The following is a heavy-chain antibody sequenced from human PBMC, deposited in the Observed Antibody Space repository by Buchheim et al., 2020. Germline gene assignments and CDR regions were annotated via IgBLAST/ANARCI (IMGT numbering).Heavy chain of an antibody. J-gene: IGHJ4*02. CDR2: IWYDGRTK. D-gene: IGHD3-9*01. Sequence: QVQLVESGGGVVQPGMSLRLSCAAYGFTFSDYGMHWVRQAPGKGLEWVAIIWYDGRTKYYADSVKGRFTISRDNSKNTLFLQMNSLRAEDTAVYYCAKEDLDAAFEYWGQG. CDR3: AKEDLDAAFEY. CDR1: GFTFSDYG. V-gene: IGHV3-33*06.